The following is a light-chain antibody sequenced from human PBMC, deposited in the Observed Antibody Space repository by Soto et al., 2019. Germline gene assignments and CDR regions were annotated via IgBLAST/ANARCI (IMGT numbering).Light chain of an antibody. Sequence: QSVLTQPASVSGSSGQSITISCTGTTSDFVSWYQQSPGQAPKLIIYEVANRPSGVSDRFSGSKSGNTASLTISGLRAEDEADYYCSSYTRRATLGFGGGTKLTVL. CDR1: TSDFV. V-gene: IGLV2-14*01. CDR2: EVA. J-gene: IGLJ2*01. CDR3: SSYTRRATLG.